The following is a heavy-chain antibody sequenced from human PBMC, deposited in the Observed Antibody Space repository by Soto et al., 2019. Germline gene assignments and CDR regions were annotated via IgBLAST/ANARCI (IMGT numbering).Heavy chain of an antibody. CDR2: ISYDGSNK. J-gene: IGHJ4*02. V-gene: IGHV3-30*18. D-gene: IGHD3-10*01. CDR3: AKHKGSCYYYGSGSYSDY. Sequence: QVQLVESGGGVVQPGRSLRLSCAASGFTFSSYGMHWVRQAPGKGLEWVAVISYDGSNKYYADSVKGRFTISRDNSKNTLYLQMNSLRAEDTAVYYCAKHKGSCYYYGSGSYSDYWGQGTLVTVSS. CDR1: GFTFSSYG.